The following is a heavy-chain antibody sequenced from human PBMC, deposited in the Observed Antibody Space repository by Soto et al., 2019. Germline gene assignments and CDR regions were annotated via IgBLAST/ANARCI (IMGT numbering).Heavy chain of an antibody. D-gene: IGHD3-9*01. CDR1: GYTFTSYD. CDR3: ARGPRPYYDIFTGYYHYYYYGMDF. CDR2: MNPNSGNT. V-gene: IGHV1-8*01. Sequence: ASVKVSCKASGYTFTSYDINWVRQATGQGLEWMGWMNPNSGNTGYAQKFQGRVTMTRNTSISTAYMELSSLRSEDTAVYYCARGPRPYYDIFTGYYHYYYYGMDFWGQGSTVTVSS. J-gene: IGHJ6*02.